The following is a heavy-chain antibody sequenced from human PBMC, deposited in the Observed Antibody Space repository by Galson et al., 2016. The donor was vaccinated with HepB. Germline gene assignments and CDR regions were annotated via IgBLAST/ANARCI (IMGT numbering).Heavy chain of an antibody. CDR2: IYYTGTP. CDR3: ARDDDGVGVMPLLY. V-gene: IGHV4-59*11. J-gene: IGHJ4*02. CDR1: GGSISNHY. D-gene: IGHD3-10*01. Sequence: SETLSLTCTVSGGSISNHYWTWIRQTPGQGLEWIGYIYYTGTPKYNPSLKGRVTISLDTSKKQFSLNLSSLTAADTAAYYCARDDDGVGVMPLLYWGQGTLLTVSS.